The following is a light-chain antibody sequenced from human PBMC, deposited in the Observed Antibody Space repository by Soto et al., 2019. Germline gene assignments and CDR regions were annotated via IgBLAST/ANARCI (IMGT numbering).Light chain of an antibody. CDR3: SSYTSSGTYV. J-gene: IGLJ1*01. CDR1: SSDVGGYNY. CDR2: EVS. Sequence: QSVLTQPASVSGSPGQSITISCTGTSSDVGGYNYVSWYQQHPGRAPKLMIYEVSNRPSGVSNRFSGSKSDNTASLTISGLQAEDEADYYCSSYTSSGTYVFGTGTKLTVL. V-gene: IGLV2-14*01.